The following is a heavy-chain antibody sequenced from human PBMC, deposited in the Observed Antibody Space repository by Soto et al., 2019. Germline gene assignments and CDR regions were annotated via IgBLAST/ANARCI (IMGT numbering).Heavy chain of an antibody. J-gene: IGHJ6*02. CDR3: ARGSLVAGTHWTTWGYYYGMDV. V-gene: IGHV4-34*01. CDR1: GGSFSGYY. CDR2: INHSGST. D-gene: IGHD6-19*01. Sequence: PSETLSLTCAVYGGSFSGYYWSWIRQPPGKGLEWLGEINHSGSTNYNPSLKSRVTISVDTSKNQFSLKLSSVTAADTAVYYCARGSLVAGTHWTTWGYYYGMDVWGQGTTVTVSS.